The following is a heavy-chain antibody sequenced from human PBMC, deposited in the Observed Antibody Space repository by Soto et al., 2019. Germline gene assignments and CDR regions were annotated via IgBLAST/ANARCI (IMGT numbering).Heavy chain of an antibody. D-gene: IGHD4-4*01. CDR3: AIDPDDPVTHDWFDP. Sequence: GGSLRLSCAASGFTFSSYAMSWVRQAPGKGLEWVSAISGSGGSTYYADSVKGRFTISRDNSKNTLYLQMNSLRAEDTAVYYCAIDPDDPVTHDWFDPWGQGTPVTVSS. V-gene: IGHV3-23*01. CDR1: GFTFSSYA. J-gene: IGHJ5*02. CDR2: ISGSGGST.